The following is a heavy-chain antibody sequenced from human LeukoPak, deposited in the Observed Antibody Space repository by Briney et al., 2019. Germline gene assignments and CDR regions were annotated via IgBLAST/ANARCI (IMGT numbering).Heavy chain of an antibody. CDR2: INHSGST. CDR1: GGSISSSSYY. CDR3: ARGFSH. V-gene: IGHV4-61*05. J-gene: IGHJ4*02. Sequence: SETLSLTCTVSGGSISSSSYYWGWIRQPPGKGLEWIGEINHSGSTTYNPSLKSRVTMSIDTSKNQFSLKLSSMTAADTAVYYCARGFSHWGQGTLVTVSS.